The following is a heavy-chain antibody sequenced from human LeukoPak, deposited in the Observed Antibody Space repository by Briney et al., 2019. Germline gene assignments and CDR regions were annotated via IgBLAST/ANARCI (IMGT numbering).Heavy chain of an antibody. Sequence: PGGSLRLFCAASGFTFSNYWMHWVRQAPGKGLVWVSRIKGDGSHTIYADSVKGRFTISRDNAKNTLYLQMKSLRAEDTAVYYCVRDWDHFDFDSWGQGTLVTVSS. CDR3: VRDWDHFDFDS. J-gene: IGHJ5*01. V-gene: IGHV3-74*01. D-gene: IGHD3-9*01. CDR1: GFTFSNYW. CDR2: IKGDGSHT.